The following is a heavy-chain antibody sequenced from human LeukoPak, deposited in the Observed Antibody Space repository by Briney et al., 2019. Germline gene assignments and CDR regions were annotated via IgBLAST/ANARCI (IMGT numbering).Heavy chain of an antibody. Sequence: SETLSLTCAVYGGSFSGYYWSWIRQPPGKGLEWIGEINHSGSTNYNPSLKSRVTISVDTSKNQFSLKLSSVTAADTAVYYCARARAGAFDYWGQGTLVTVSS. V-gene: IGHV4-34*01. CDR3: ARARAGAFDY. J-gene: IGHJ4*02. CDR2: INHSGST. CDR1: GGSFSGYY. D-gene: IGHD6-25*01.